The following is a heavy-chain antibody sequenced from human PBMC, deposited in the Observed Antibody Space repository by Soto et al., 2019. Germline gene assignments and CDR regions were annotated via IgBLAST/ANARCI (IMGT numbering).Heavy chain of an antibody. CDR2: ISANSGNT. V-gene: IGHV1-18*04. CDR1: GYSFTSYG. J-gene: IGHJ4*02. Sequence: GPEVKKPGASVKVSCKASGYSFTSYGVSWVRQAPGQGLEWMGWISANSGNTDYAQKFRGRVTMTTETSTSTADMDLRSLRSDDTAVYYCVRDPQRNDYWGQGTLVTVSS. CDR3: VRDPQRNDY. D-gene: IGHD6-25*01.